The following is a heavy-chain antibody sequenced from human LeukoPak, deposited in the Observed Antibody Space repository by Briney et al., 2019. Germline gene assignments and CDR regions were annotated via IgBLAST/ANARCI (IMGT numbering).Heavy chain of an antibody. V-gene: IGHV3-49*04. CDR3: TRERGTRAFDI. CDR1: GFTFSSYE. CDR2: IRSKAYGGTT. Sequence: QPGGSLRLSCAASGFTFSSYEMSWVRQAPGKGLEWVGFIRSKAYGGTTEYAASVKGRFTISGDDSKSIAYLQMNSLKTEDTAVYYCTRERGTRAFDIWGQGTMVTVSS. J-gene: IGHJ3*02. D-gene: IGHD1-1*01.